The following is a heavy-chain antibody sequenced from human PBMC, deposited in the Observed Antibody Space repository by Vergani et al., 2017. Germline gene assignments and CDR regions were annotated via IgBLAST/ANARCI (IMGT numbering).Heavy chain of an antibody. CDR2: IIPIFGTA. V-gene: IGHV1-69*13. CDR3: ARDSSGWQTYWYFDL. J-gene: IGHJ2*01. CDR1: GYTFTSYG. Sequence: QVQLVQSGAEVKKPGASVKVSCKASGYTFTSYGISWVRQAPGQGLEWMGGIIPIFGTANYAQKFQGRVTITADESTSTAYMELSSLRSEDTAVYYCARDSSGWQTYWYFDLWGRGTLVTVSS. D-gene: IGHD6-19*01.